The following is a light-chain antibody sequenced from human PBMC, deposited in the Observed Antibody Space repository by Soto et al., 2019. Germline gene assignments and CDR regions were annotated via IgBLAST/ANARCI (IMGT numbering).Light chain of an antibody. CDR1: SSNIGSNY. CDR3: AAWDDSLSVWV. CDR2: SNN. J-gene: IGLJ3*02. Sequence: QSVLTQSPSASGTPGQRVTISCSGSSSNIGSNYVYWYQQLPRTAPKLLIYSNNQRPSGVPDRFSGSKSGTSASLAISGLRSEDEADFYCAAWDDSLSVWVFGGGTKVTVL. V-gene: IGLV1-47*02.